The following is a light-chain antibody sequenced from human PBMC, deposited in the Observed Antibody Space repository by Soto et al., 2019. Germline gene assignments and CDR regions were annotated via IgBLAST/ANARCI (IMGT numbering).Light chain of an antibody. CDR2: DVS. CDR1: SSDVGGYNY. J-gene: IGLJ1*01. CDR3: TSYPTSSTLV. V-gene: IGLV2-14*01. Sequence: QSALTQPASVSGSPGQSITISCTGTSSDVGGYNYVSWYQQYPGKAPKLMIYDVSNRPSGVSNRFSGSKSGNTASLTISGLQAEYEADYYCTSYPTSSTLVFGTGTKVTVL.